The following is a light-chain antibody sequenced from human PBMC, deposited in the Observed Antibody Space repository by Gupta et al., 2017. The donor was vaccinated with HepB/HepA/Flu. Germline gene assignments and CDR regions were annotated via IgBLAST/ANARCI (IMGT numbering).Light chain of an antibody. CDR2: GAS. CDR3: QQYGSSPLLT. V-gene: IGKV3-20*01. J-gene: IGKJ3*01. Sequence: DIVLTQSPGTLSLSPGERATLSCRASQSVSSSYLAWYQQKPGQAPRLLIYGASSRATGIPDRFSGSGSGTDFTLTISRLEPEDFAVYYCQQYGSSPLLTFGPGTKVDIK. CDR1: QSVSSSY.